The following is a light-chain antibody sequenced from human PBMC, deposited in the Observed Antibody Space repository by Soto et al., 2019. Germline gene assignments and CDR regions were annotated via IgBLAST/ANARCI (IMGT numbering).Light chain of an antibody. V-gene: IGKV1-39*01. CDR2: AAS. CDR1: QRISTY. Sequence: DIQMTQSPSTLSAGVGDRVTITCRASQRISTYLNWYQQKPGKAPTLLIYAASSLQSGVPSRFSGGGSGTDFTITINTLQPEDVATYFCQQCYSSPRPFGQGTKVEIK. J-gene: IGKJ1*01. CDR3: QQCYSSPRP.